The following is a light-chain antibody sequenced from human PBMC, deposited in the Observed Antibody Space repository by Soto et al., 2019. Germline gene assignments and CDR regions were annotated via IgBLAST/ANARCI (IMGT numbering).Light chain of an antibody. CDR3: QQYGSSPWT. CDR2: GAS. CDR1: ESVSSSY. V-gene: IGKV3-20*01. J-gene: IGKJ1*01. Sequence: EIVLTQSPGTLSLSPGERATLSCRASESVSSSYLGWYQQKPGQAPRLLIYGASSRATGIPDRFSGSGSGTDFTRTISRLEPEDFAVYYCQQYGSSPWTFGQGTKVESK.